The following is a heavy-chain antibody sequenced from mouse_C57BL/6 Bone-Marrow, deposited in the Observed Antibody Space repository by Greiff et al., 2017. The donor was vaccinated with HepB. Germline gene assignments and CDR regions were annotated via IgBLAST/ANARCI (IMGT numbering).Heavy chain of an antibody. CDR2: IYPRSGNT. CDR3: ARDCDGSAPYFDV. Sequence: QVQLQQSGAELARPGASVKLSCKASGYTFTSYGISWVKQRTGQGLEWIGEIYPRSGNTYYNEKFKGKATLTADKSSSTAYMELRSLTSEDSAVYFCARDCDGSAPYFDVWGTGTTVTVSS. D-gene: IGHD1-1*01. V-gene: IGHV1-81*01. CDR1: GYTFTSYG. J-gene: IGHJ1*03.